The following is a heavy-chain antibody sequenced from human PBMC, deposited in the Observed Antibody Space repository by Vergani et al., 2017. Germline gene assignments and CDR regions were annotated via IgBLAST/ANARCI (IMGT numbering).Heavy chain of an antibody. Sequence: QVQLQESGPGLVKPSQTLSLTCTVSGGSISSSSYYWGWIRQPPGKGLEWIGSIYYSGSTNYNPSLKSRVTISVDTSKNQFSLKLSSVTAADTAVYYCARVQGPGVDYWGQGTLVTVSS. CDR3: ARVQGPGVDY. CDR1: GGSISSSSYY. V-gene: IGHV4-39*07. J-gene: IGHJ4*02. CDR2: IYYSGST. D-gene: IGHD1-14*01.